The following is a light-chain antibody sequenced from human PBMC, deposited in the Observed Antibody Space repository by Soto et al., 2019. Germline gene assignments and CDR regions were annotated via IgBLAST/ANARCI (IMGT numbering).Light chain of an antibody. Sequence: EIVMTQSPATLSVSPGEGATLTCRASQSVSNNLAWYQQKPGQAPRILIHGASTRATGIPARFSGSGSGTESTLTINSLQSEDFAVYYCQQYNNWPQTFGQGTKVDIK. J-gene: IGKJ1*01. CDR2: GAS. CDR1: QSVSNN. V-gene: IGKV3-15*01. CDR3: QQYNNWPQT.